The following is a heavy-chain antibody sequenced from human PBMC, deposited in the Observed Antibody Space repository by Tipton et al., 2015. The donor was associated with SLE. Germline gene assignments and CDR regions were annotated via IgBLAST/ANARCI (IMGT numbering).Heavy chain of an antibody. CDR2: IKQDGSEK. V-gene: IGHV3-7*01. CDR1: GFTFSSYW. J-gene: IGHJ4*02. D-gene: IGHD6-13*01. Sequence: SLRLSCAASGFTFSSYWMSWVRQAPGKGLEWVANIKQDGSEKYYVDSVKGRFTISRDNAKNSLYLQMNSLRAEDTAVNYCAGDKAAAGSGDYWGQGTLVTVSS. CDR3: AGDKAAAGSGDY.